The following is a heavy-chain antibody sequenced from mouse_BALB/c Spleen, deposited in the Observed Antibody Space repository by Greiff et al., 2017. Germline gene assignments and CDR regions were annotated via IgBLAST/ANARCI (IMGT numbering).Heavy chain of an antibody. V-gene: IGHV5-6-2*01. Sequence: EVKLMESGGGLVKLGGSLKLSCAASGFTFSSYYMSWVRQTPEKRLELVAAINSNGGSTYYPDTVKGRFTISRDNAKNTLYLQMSSLKSEDTALYYCARLNYRYDYFDYWGQGTTLTVSS. CDR1: GFTFSSYY. D-gene: IGHD2-14*01. J-gene: IGHJ2*01. CDR3: ARLNYRYDYFDY. CDR2: INSNGGST.